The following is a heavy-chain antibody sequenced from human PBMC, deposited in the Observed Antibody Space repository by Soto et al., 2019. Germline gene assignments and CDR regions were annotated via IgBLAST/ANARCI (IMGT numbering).Heavy chain of an antibody. D-gene: IGHD3-3*01. CDR2: IGVYNDKT. Sequence: ASVKVSCKASGYTFTSFGISWVRQAPGQGLEWMGWIGVYNDKTNYAQKFQGRVTMTTDRSTSAAYMELGSLRSDDTAVYYCARVYDFWSGYQSPFDYWGQGTLVTVS. J-gene: IGHJ4*02. CDR1: GYTFTSFG. V-gene: IGHV1-18*01. CDR3: ARVYDFWSGYQSPFDY.